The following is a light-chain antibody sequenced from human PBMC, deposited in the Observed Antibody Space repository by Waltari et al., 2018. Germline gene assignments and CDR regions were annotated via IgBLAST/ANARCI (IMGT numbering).Light chain of an antibody. CDR3: SAWDRSLSAWV. Sequence: QAGLTQPPSVSKGLGQTATLSCTGNRNNVGDQGTAWLQQPQGHPPKHLSYRNSNPPSGISEKFSTSRSGNTASLTITGLQPEDEADYYCSAWDRSLSAWVFGGGTKLTVL. CDR2: RNS. V-gene: IGLV10-54*04. CDR1: RNNVGDQG. J-gene: IGLJ3*02.